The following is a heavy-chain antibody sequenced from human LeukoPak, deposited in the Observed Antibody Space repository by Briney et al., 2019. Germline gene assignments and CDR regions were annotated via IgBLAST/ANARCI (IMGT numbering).Heavy chain of an antibody. Sequence: ASVKVSCKASGYTFTGYYMHWVRQAPGQGLEWMGWINPNSGGTNYAQKFQGRVTMTRDTSISTAYMELSRLRSDDTAVYYCARSFGRIQLWSQFRNWFDPWGQGTLVTVSS. D-gene: IGHD5-18*01. V-gene: IGHV1-2*02. CDR3: ARSFGRIQLWSQFRNWFDP. CDR2: INPNSGGT. J-gene: IGHJ5*02. CDR1: GYTFTGYY.